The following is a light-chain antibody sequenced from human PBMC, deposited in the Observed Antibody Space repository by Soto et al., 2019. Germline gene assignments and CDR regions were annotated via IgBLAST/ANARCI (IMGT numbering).Light chain of an antibody. CDR3: QQSYSTPLT. V-gene: IGKV3-20*01. Sequence: EIVLTQSPGTLSLSPGERATLSCRASQSVSSSYLAWYQQKPGQAPRLLIYGASTRATGIPARFSGSGSGTEFTLTISSLQPEDFATYYCQQSYSTPLTFGGGTKV. J-gene: IGKJ4*01. CDR2: GAS. CDR1: QSVSSSY.